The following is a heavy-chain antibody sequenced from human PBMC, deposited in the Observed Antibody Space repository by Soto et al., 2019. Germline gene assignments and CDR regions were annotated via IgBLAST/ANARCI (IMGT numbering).Heavy chain of an antibody. D-gene: IGHD3-10*01. V-gene: IGHV4-39*07. CDR3: ARGGPQRPYYYDSGSFGAPDV. J-gene: IGHJ6*02. Sequence: SETLSLTCTVSGGSISSSSYYWGWIRQPPGKGLERIGSIYYSGSTYYNPSLKSRVTISVDTSKNQFSLKLSSVTAADTAVYYCARGGPQRPYYYDSGSFGAPDVWGHGTTVTVSS. CDR1: GGSISSSSYY. CDR2: IYYSGST.